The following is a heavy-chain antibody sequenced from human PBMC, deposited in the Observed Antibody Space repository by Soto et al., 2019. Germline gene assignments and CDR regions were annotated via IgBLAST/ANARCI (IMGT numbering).Heavy chain of an antibody. V-gene: IGHV1-3*01. D-gene: IGHD1-20*01. Sequence: ASVKVSCKASGYTFTSYAMHWVRQAPGQRLEWMGWINAGNGNTKYSQKFQGRVTITRDTSASTAYMELSSLRSEDTAVYYCARDTITGTTNLFDYWGQGTLVTVSS. J-gene: IGHJ4*02. CDR2: INAGNGNT. CDR3: ARDTITGTTNLFDY. CDR1: GYTFTSYA.